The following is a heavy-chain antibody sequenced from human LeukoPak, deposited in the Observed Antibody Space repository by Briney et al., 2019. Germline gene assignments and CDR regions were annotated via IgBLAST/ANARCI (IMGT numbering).Heavy chain of an antibody. Sequence: GGSLRLSCAASGFSFSSYTMNWVRQAPGKGLEWVSSISSRSNFIYYADSVKGRFTISRDNAKNSLYLQMNSLRAEDSAVYYCARVRTVIRDAFDIWGQGTMVTVFS. D-gene: IGHD2-21*01. CDR2: ISSRSNFI. CDR1: GFSFSSYT. J-gene: IGHJ3*02. V-gene: IGHV3-21*01. CDR3: ARVRTVIRDAFDI.